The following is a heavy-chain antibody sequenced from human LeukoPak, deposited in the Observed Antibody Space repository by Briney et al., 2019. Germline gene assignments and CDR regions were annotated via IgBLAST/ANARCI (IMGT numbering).Heavy chain of an antibody. CDR3: ARGISYHYDSSGYYY. Sequence: PSETLSLTCAVYGGSFSGYYWSWIRQPPGKGLEWIGEINHSGSTNYNPSLKSRVTISVDTSKNQFSLKLSSVTAADTAVYYCARGISYHYDSSGYYYWGQGTLVTVSS. V-gene: IGHV4-34*01. CDR1: GGSFSGYY. D-gene: IGHD3-22*01. CDR2: INHSGST. J-gene: IGHJ4*02.